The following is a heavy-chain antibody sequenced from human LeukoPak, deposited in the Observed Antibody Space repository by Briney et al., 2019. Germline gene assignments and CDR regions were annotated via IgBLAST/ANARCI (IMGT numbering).Heavy chain of an antibody. D-gene: IGHD3-9*01. Sequence: ASVKVSCKASGYTFTGYYMHWVRQAPGQGLEWMGWINPKSGGANYAQKFQGRVTMTWDTSISTAYMELSRLRSDDTAVYYCAREYILTAYYGDYWGQGTLVTVSS. J-gene: IGHJ4*02. V-gene: IGHV1-2*02. CDR3: AREYILTAYYGDY. CDR2: INPKSGGA. CDR1: GYTFTGYY.